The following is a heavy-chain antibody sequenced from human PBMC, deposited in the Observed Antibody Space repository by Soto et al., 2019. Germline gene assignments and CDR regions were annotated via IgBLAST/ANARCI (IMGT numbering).Heavy chain of an antibody. CDR3: SRLPPSKYRDSPFDP. J-gene: IGHJ5*02. V-gene: IGHV3-49*03. CDR1: GFTFGDYA. D-gene: IGHD5-12*01. CDR2: ISSKRSGGTA. Sequence: EVQLVESGGGLVQPGRSLGLSCTASGFTFGDYAMTWFRQAPGKGLEWVGFISSKRSGGTAEYATSVKGRFTISRDDSTSIAYLRMNSLKTEDTAVYFCSRLPPSKYRDSPFDPWGQGTLVIVSS.